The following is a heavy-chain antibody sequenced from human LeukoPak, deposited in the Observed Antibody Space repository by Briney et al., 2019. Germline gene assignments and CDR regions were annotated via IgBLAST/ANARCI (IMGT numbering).Heavy chain of an antibody. J-gene: IGHJ3*02. V-gene: IGHV4-39*01. CDR2: IYYSGST. Sequence: SETLSLTCTVSGGSISSSSYYWGWIRQPPGKGLEWIGSIYYSGSTYYNPSLKSRVTISVDTSKNQFSLKLSSVTAADTAVYYCARPRFGGVIWAPDAFDIWGQGTMVTVSS. CDR3: ARPRFGGVIWAPDAFDI. CDR1: GGSISSSSYY. D-gene: IGHD3-16*01.